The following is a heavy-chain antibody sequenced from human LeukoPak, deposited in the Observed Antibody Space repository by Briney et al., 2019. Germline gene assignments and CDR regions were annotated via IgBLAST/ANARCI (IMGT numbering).Heavy chain of an antibody. CDR3: ARALGGYYGSGSYYNVNYYGMDV. CDR2: IIPIFGTA. V-gene: IGHV1-69*13. D-gene: IGHD3-10*01. J-gene: IGHJ6*04. CDR1: GGTFSSYA. Sequence: SVKVSCKASGGTFSSYAISWVRQAPGHGLEWMGGIIPIFGTANYAQKFPGRVTITADESTSTAYMELSSLRSEDTAVYYCARALGGYYGSGSYYNVNYYGMDVWGKGTTVTVSS.